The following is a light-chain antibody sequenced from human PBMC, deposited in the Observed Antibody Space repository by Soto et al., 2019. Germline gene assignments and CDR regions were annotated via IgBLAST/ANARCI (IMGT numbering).Light chain of an antibody. J-gene: IGLJ1*01. CDR1: SSDVGGYNY. Sequence: QSVLTQPASVSGSPGQSITISCTGTSSDVGGYNYVSWYQQHPGKAPKLMIYEVSNRPSEVSNRLSGSKSGNTASLTISGLQAEDEADYYCSSYTSSSTPHVFGTGTKVTVL. CDR2: EVS. V-gene: IGLV2-14*01. CDR3: SSYTSSSTPHV.